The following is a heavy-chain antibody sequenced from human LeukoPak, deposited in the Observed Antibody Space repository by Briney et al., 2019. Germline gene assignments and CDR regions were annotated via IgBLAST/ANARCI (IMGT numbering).Heavy chain of an antibody. D-gene: IGHD2-15*01. Sequence: PGGSLRLSCVVSGFTFRGHWMHWVRQVPGKGLMAVSRITPDGNAAAYADSVKGRFTISRDNAKNTLYLEMNSLTAEDTALYHCTRSGYSNGYDYWGQGTLVTVSS. J-gene: IGHJ4*02. V-gene: IGHV3-74*03. CDR3: TRSGYSNGYDY. CDR1: GFTFRGHW. CDR2: ITPDGNAA.